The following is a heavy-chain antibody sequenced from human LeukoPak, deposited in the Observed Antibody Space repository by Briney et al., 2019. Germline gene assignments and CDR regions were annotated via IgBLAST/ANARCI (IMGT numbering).Heavy chain of an antibody. V-gene: IGHV3-33*01. CDR3: ARDIESGYFDY. Sequence: PGGSLRLSCAASGFTFSSYDMHWVRQAPGKGLEWVAVISFDGSNKYCADSVKGRFTISRDDSKNTLYLQMNSLRAEDTAVYYCARDIESGYFDYWGQGTLVTVFS. D-gene: IGHD3-16*02. CDR2: ISFDGSNK. J-gene: IGHJ4*02. CDR1: GFTFSSYD.